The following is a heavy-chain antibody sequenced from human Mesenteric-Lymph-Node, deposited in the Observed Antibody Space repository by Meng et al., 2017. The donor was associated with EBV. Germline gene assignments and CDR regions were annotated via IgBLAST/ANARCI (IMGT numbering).Heavy chain of an antibody. CDR1: GFKFSDFY. D-gene: IGHD6-19*01. CDR2: ISGSGSTT. V-gene: IGHV3-11*01. Sequence: QVQLIESGGDIFKFGGSLRLSCAASGFKFSDFYMSWIRQAPGKGLEWVSYISGSGSTTVYAESVKGRFTISRDNAKKSLYLEMSSLRAEDTAIYYCARERVAVNWFDSWGQGTLVTVSS. J-gene: IGHJ5*01. CDR3: ARERVAVNWFDS.